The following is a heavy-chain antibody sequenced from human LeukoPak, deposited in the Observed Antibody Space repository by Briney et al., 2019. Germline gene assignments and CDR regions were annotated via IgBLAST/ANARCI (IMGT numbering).Heavy chain of an antibody. Sequence: SETLSLTCTVSGGSISSSSYYWGWIRQPPGKGLEWIGEIYYSGSTNYNPSLKSRVTISVDTSKNQFSLRLTSVTAADTAIYYCARDDYYDSNNAFDVWGQGRMVTVSS. CDR2: IYYSGST. CDR1: GGSISSSSYY. J-gene: IGHJ3*01. CDR3: ARDDYYDSNNAFDV. V-gene: IGHV4-39*07. D-gene: IGHD3-22*01.